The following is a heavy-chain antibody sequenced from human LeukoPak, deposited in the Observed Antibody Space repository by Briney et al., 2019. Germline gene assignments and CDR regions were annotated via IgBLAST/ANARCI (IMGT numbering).Heavy chain of an antibody. CDR2: IYYSGST. Sequence: SETLSLTCTVSGGSISSYYWSWIRQPSGKGLEWIGYIYYSGSTNYNPSLKSRVTISVDTSKNQFSLRLSSVTAADTAVHYCARGHYDYVWGSYRSATKFDYWGQGTLVTVSS. CDR1: GGSISSYY. V-gene: IGHV4-59*01. J-gene: IGHJ4*02. D-gene: IGHD3-16*02. CDR3: ARGHYDYVWGSYRSATKFDY.